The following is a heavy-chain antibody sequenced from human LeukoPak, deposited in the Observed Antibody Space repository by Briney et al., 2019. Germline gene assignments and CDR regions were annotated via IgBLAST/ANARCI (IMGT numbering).Heavy chain of an antibody. CDR3: ARVSGRTHEIDY. Sequence: SETLSLTCTVSGGSISSSKYYWGWIRQPPGKGLEWIGTIFNSGSTHYNPSLKSRVTISVDTSKNQFSLNLSSVTAADTAVYYCARVSGRTHEIDYWGQGTLVTVSS. D-gene: IGHD3-10*01. CDR2: IFNSGST. CDR1: GGSISSSKYY. V-gene: IGHV4-39*07. J-gene: IGHJ4*02.